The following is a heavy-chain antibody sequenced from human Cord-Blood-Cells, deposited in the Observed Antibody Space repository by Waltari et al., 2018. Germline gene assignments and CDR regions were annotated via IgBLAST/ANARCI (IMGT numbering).Heavy chain of an antibody. CDR1: GFTFSSYR. V-gene: IGHV3-7*01. Sequence: EVQLVVSVGGLVQPGGSLRLSCAASGFTFSSYRMSWDRQAPGKGLEWVANIKQDGSEKYYLDSVKGRFTISRDNAEIALYLQMNSLRAEDTAVYYCARDRAGGPTDAFDIWGQGTMVTVSS. CDR3: ARDRAGGPTDAFDI. D-gene: IGHD2-15*01. CDR2: IKQDGSEK. J-gene: IGHJ3*02.